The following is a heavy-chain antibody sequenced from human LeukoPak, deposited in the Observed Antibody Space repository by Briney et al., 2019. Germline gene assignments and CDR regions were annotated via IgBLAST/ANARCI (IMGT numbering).Heavy chain of an antibody. V-gene: IGHV3-7*03. Sequence: GGSLRLSCAASGFTLSTYWMNWVRHAPGEGLEWVANIKQEGSEKYYVDSVKGRFSLSRDRDKNSLYLQMNSLRAEDTAVYYCARAEWSNWYFDLWGRGTLVAVSS. CDR1: GFTLSTYW. CDR2: IKQEGSEK. J-gene: IGHJ2*01. CDR3: ARAEWSNWYFDL. D-gene: IGHD3-3*01.